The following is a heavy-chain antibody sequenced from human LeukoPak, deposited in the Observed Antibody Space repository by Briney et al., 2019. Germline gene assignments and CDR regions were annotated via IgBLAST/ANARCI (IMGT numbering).Heavy chain of an antibody. D-gene: IGHD6-19*01. CDR2: INPNSGDT. V-gene: IGHV1-2*02. Sequence: GASVKVSCKASGYTFTGYYMHWVRQAPGQGLEWMGWINPNSGDTNYAQKFQGRVTMTRDTSTSTVYMELSSLRSEDTAVYYCARDIGIAVAGQTPAIDYWGQGTLVTVSS. CDR3: ARDIGIAVAGQTPAIDY. J-gene: IGHJ4*02. CDR1: GYTFTGYY.